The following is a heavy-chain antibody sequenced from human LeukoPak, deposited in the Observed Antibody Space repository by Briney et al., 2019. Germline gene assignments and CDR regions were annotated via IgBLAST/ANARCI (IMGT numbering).Heavy chain of an antibody. CDR2: ISGSGGST. CDR3: AKDYEGILDFDP. CDR1: GFTFSKCA. Sequence: PGGSLRLSCAASGFTFSKCAMSWVRQAPGKGLEWVSAISGSGGSTYYADSVKGRFTISRDNSKNTLYLQMNSLRAEDTAVYYCAKDYEGILDFDPWGQGTLVTVSS. V-gene: IGHV3-23*01. D-gene: IGHD3-16*01. J-gene: IGHJ5*02.